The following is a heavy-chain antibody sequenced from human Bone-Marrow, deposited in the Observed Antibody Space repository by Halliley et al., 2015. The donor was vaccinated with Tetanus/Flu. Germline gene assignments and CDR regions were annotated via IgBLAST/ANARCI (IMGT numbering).Heavy chain of an antibody. CDR3: AKAGFTGSYVIGS. V-gene: IGHV3-23*01. D-gene: IGHD1-26*01. Sequence: SLRLSCAASGFTFSNYATHWVRQAPGKGLEWVSAISASGGGRYYADFVKGRFTISRDDSKNTLYLELSTLRAEDTAVYYCAKAGFTGSYVIGSWGQGTRVTVSS. CDR2: ISASGGGR. CDR1: GFTFSNYA. J-gene: IGHJ5*02.